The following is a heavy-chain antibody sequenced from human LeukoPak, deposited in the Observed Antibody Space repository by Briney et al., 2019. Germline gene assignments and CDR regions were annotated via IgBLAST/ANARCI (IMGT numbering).Heavy chain of an antibody. J-gene: IGHJ5*02. D-gene: IGHD3-3*01. CDR1: GGSTSSYY. Sequence: PSETLSLTCTVSGGSTSSYYWSWIRQPAGKGLEWIGRIYTSGSTNYNPSLKSRVTMSVDTSKNQFSLKLSSVTAADTAVYYCAGYITIPPWVNWFDPWGQGTLVTVSS. CDR2: IYTSGST. V-gene: IGHV4-4*07. CDR3: AGYITIPPWVNWFDP.